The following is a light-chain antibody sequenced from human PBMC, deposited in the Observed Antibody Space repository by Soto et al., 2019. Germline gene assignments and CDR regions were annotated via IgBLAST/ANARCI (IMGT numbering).Light chain of an antibody. V-gene: IGKV3-20*01. Sequence: EIVLTQSPATLSLSPGERAALSCRASQIISSAYLAWYQQKPGQAPRLLIYGASSRATGIPDRFSGSGSGTHFTLTITRLDPEDVAVYYCQRRGTFGQGTKVESK. CDR2: GAS. CDR3: QRRGT. CDR1: QIISSAY. J-gene: IGKJ1*01.